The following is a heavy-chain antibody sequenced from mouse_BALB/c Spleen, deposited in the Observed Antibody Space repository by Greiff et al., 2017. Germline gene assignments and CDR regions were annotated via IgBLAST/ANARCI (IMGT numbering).Heavy chain of an antibody. CDR1: GFTFTDYY. Sequence: DVQLVESGGGLVQPGGSLRLSCATSGFTFTDYYMSWVRQPPGKALEWLGFIRNKANGYTTEYSASVKGRFTISRDNSQSILYLQMNTLRAEDSATYYCARDGGNSAWFAYWGQGTLVTVSA. CDR3: ARDGGNSAWFAY. J-gene: IGHJ3*01. CDR2: IRNKANGYTT. V-gene: IGHV7-3*02.